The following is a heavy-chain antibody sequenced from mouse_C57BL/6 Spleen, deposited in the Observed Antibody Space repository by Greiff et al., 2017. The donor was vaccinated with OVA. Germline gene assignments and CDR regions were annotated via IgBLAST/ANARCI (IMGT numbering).Heavy chain of an antibody. CDR2: ISDGGSYT. V-gene: IGHV5-4*01. J-gene: IGHJ3*01. Sequence: EVQLVESGGGLVKPGGSLKLSCAASGFTFSSYAMSWVRQTPEKRLEWVATISDGGSYTYYPDYVKGRFTISRDNAKNNLYLQMSHLKSDDTAMYYCARDPPLGRGFAYWGQGTLVTVSA. CDR1: GFTFSSYA. CDR3: ARDPPLGRGFAY.